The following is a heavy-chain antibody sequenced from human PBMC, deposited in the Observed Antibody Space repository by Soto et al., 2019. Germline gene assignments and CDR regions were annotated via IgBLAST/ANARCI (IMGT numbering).Heavy chain of an antibody. CDR1: GYTFIGYY. J-gene: IGHJ1*01. D-gene: IGHD3-10*01. CDR3: ARRRGNYPITEFLQY. V-gene: IGHV1-2*02. Sequence: GASVKVSCKTSGYTFIGYYVHWLRQFPGQGLEWMGWINPNNGGTKYAQRFQGRLTMTRDTSINTAYMELSRLTTDDTAVYYCARRRGNYPITEFLQYWGQGTLVTVSS. CDR2: INPNNGGT.